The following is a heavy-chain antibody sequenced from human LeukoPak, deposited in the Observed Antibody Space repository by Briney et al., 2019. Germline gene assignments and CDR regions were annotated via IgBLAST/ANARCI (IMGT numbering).Heavy chain of an antibody. CDR3: AREVVVVPAAIGDYGMDV. J-gene: IGHJ6*02. D-gene: IGHD2-2*02. CDR2: ISSSSSTI. CDR1: GFTFSSYS. Sequence: GGPLRLSCAASGFTFSSYSMNWVRQAPGKGLEWVSYISSSSSTIYYADSVKGRFTISRDNAKNSLYLQMNSLRAEDTAVYYCAREVVVVPAAIGDYGMDVWGQGTTVTVSS. V-gene: IGHV3-48*01.